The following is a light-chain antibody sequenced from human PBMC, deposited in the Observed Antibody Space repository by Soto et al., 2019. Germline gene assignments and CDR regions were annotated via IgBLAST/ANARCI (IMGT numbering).Light chain of an antibody. Sequence: AIQMTQSPSSLSASVGDRVTITCRASQGIRNDLDWFQQKPGKAPKLLIYAASTLQSGVPSRFSGSGSGTDFTLTISSLQAEDFATYYCQQLSTYPSTFGGGTKVDI. CDR2: AAS. CDR3: QQLSTYPST. J-gene: IGKJ4*01. V-gene: IGKV1-6*01. CDR1: QGIRND.